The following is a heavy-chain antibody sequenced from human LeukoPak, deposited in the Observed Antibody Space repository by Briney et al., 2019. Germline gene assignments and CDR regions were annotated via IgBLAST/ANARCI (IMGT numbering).Heavy chain of an antibody. D-gene: IGHD3-9*01. CDR2: ISGSGGST. CDR3: TTDRYFDILTGYLGFDY. Sequence: PGGSLRLSCAASGFTFSSYAMSWVRQAPGKGLEWVSAISGSGGSTYYADSVKGRFTISRDNSKNTLYLQMNSLKTEDTAVYYCTTDRYFDILTGYLGFDYWGQGTLVTVSS. J-gene: IGHJ4*02. CDR1: GFTFSSYA. V-gene: IGHV3-23*01.